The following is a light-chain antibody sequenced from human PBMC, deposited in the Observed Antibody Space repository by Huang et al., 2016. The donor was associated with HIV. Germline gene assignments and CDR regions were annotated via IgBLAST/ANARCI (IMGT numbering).Light chain of an antibody. CDR2: KVS. J-gene: IGKJ4*01. V-gene: IGKV2-30*02. CDR3: MQGTHWPLT. CDR1: QSLLHSDGNPY. Sequence: DVVMTQSPLSLPVTLGQPASISCRSSQSLLHSDGNPYVIWLQQRPGQSPRRLMYKVSNRDSGVPDRFSGSGSGSDFTLRISRVEPEDVGVYYCMQGTHWPLTFGGGTKVEIK.